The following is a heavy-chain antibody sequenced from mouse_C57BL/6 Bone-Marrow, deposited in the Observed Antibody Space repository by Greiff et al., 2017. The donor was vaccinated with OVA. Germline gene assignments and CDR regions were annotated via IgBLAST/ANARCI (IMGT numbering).Heavy chain of an antibody. Sequence: EVKLMESGGDLVKPGGSLKLSCAASGFTFSSYGMSWVRQTPDKRLEWVATISSGGSYTYYPDSVKGRFTISRDNAKNTLYLQMSSLKSEDTAMCCGARHGDYGGFFDYWGQGTTLTVSS. CDR2: ISSGGSYT. CDR1: GFTFSSYG. CDR3: ARHGDYGGFFDY. J-gene: IGHJ2*01. D-gene: IGHD2-13*01. V-gene: IGHV5-6*01.